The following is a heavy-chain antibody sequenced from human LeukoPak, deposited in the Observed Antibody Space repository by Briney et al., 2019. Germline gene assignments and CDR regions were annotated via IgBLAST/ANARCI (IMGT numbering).Heavy chain of an antibody. Sequence: ASVKVSCKASGYTFTGYYIHWVRQAPGQGLEWMGWINPNSGGTKYAQKFQGRVTMTRDTSISTAYMELRSDDTAVYYCATSSGYYVGYIQYWGQGTLVTVSS. CDR3: ATSSGYYVGYIQY. CDR2: INPNSGGT. J-gene: IGHJ1*01. V-gene: IGHV1-2*02. CDR1: GYTFTGYY. D-gene: IGHD3-22*01.